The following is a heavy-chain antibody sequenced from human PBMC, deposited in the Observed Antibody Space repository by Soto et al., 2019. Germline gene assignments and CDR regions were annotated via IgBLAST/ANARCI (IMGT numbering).Heavy chain of an antibody. J-gene: IGHJ4*02. V-gene: IGHV4-39*01. CDR1: GGSLSTTPYY. Sequence: QLQLQESGPGLVKPPETLSLTCTVSGGSLSTTPYYWGWIRQPPGKGLEWIATIYYSGTTYYNPSLKSRVTISVDTSKNQFSLKLRSVTAADTAMYYCARHAGMATIVDYWGQGTLVTVSS. CDR3: ARHAGMATIVDY. CDR2: IYYSGTT. D-gene: IGHD5-12*01.